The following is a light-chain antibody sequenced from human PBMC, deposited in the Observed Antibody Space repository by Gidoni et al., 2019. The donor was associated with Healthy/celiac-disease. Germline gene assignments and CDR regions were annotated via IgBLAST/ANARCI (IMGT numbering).Light chain of an antibody. CDR3: QQYDNLPPLT. CDR2: DAS. CDR1: QDLSNY. J-gene: IGKJ4*01. Sequence: DIQMTKPPSSLSASVGDRVTITCQASQDLSNYLNWYQQKPGKAPKLLIYDASNLETGVPSRFSGSGSGTDFTFTISSLQPEDIATYYCQQYDNLPPLTFGGGTKVEIK. V-gene: IGKV1-33*01.